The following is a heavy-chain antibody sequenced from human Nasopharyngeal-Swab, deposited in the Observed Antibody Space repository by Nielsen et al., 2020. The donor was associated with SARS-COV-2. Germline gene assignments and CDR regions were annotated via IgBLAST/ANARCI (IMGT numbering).Heavy chain of an antibody. CDR1: GGSISSYY. D-gene: IGHD2/OR15-2a*01. CDR2: IYYSGST. V-gene: IGHV4-59*12. CDR3: ARGILRSNWFDP. Sequence: SETLSLTCTVSGGSISSYYWSWIRQPPGKGLEWIGYIYYSGSTYYNPSLKSRVTISVDTSKNQFSLKLSSVTAADTAVYYCARGILRSNWFDPWGQGTLVTVSS. J-gene: IGHJ5*02.